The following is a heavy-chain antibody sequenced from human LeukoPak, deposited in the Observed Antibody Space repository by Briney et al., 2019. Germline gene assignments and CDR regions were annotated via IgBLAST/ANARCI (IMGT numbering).Heavy chain of an antibody. CDR2: VSAYNGNT. CDR1: GYTFTSYG. V-gene: IGHV1-18*01. Sequence: ASVKVSCKASGYTFTSYGISWVRQAPGQGLEWMGWVSAYNGNTNYAQKLQGRVTMTTDTSTSTAYMELRSLRSDGTAVYYCARDFWSGYYMADYYYGMDVWGQGTTVTVSS. D-gene: IGHD3-3*01. J-gene: IGHJ6*02. CDR3: ARDFWSGYYMADYYYGMDV.